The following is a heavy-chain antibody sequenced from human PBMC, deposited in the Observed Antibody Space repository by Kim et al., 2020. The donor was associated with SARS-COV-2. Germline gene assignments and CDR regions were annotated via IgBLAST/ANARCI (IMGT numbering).Heavy chain of an antibody. D-gene: IGHD2-15*01. J-gene: IGHJ3*02. V-gene: IGHV4-34*01. Sequence: SETLSLTCAVYGGSFSGYYWSWIRQPPGKGLEWIGEINHSGSTNYNPSLKSRVTISVDTSKNQFSLKLSSVTAADTAVYYCARAPGGGKARGAFDIWGQGTMVTVSS. CDR3: ARAPGGGKARGAFDI. CDR2: INHSGST. CDR1: GGSFSGYY.